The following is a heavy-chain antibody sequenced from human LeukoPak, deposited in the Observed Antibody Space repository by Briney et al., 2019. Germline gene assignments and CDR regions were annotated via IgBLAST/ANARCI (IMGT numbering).Heavy chain of an antibody. V-gene: IGHV4-39*07. J-gene: IGHJ6*03. CDR2: IYYSGST. CDR1: GGSISSSSYY. CDR3: ARSRNRDIVGYMDV. D-gene: IGHD2-15*01. Sequence: SETPSLTCTVSGGSISSSSYYWGWIRQPPGKGLEWIGGIYYSGSTYYNPSLKSRVTISVDTSKNQFSLKLSSVTAADTAVYYCARSRNRDIVGYMDVWGKGTTVTVSS.